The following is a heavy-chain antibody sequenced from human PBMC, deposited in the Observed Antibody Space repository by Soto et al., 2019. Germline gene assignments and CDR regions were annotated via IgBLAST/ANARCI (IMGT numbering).Heavy chain of an antibody. CDR3: ARGRYGDY. CDR1: GYDFTTYG. J-gene: IGHJ4*02. CDR2: ISAHNGNT. Sequence: QVHLVQSGAEVKKPGASVKVSCKGSGYDFTTYGITWVRQAPGQGLEWMAWISAHNGNTDYAQKLQGRVTVTRDTSTSTAYMELRSLGSDDTAVYYCARGRYGDYWGKGALVTVSS. D-gene: IGHD1-1*01. V-gene: IGHV1-18*01.